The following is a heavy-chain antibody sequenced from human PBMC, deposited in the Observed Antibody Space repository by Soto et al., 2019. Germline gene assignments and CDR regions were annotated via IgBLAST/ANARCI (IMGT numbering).Heavy chain of an antibody. V-gene: IGHV3-23*01. CDR2: ISGDTGGT. D-gene: IGHD2-8*01. Sequence: GGSMRLSWAASGFTFRSHAMSWVRKEKGRGLEWVSGISGDTGGTYYADSVKGRFTISRDNSKNTLYLQMNSLRAEDTALYYCARYFTSRYSYALDVWGQGTTVTVS. CDR1: GFTFRSHA. CDR3: ARYFTSRYSYALDV. J-gene: IGHJ6*02.